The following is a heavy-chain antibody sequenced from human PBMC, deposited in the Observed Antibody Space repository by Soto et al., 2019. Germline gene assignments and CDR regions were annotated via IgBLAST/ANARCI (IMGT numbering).Heavy chain of an antibody. J-gene: IGHJ3*02. V-gene: IGHV4-31*03. D-gene: IGHD1-26*01. CDR1: GGSISTGGNY. Sequence: QMQLQESGPGLVKPSQTLSLTYTVSGGSISTGGNYWSWIRQYPWRGLEWIGYIYHSGMTFSNPSLQSRVAISIDTSKNKFSLKLSSVTAADTAVYYCATVRWELHDAFDIWGQGTMVSVSS. CDR3: ATVRWELHDAFDI. CDR2: IYHSGMT.